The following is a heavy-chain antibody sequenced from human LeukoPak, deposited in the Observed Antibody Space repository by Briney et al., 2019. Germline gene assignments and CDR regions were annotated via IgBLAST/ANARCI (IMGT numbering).Heavy chain of an antibody. CDR1: GYTFTGYF. V-gene: IGHV1-2*02. J-gene: IGHJ4*02. D-gene: IGHD6-13*01. CDR2: INPNSGGT. Sequence: GASVKVSCKASGYTFTGYFMHWVRQAPGQGLEWMGWINPNSGGTNYAQKFQGRVTMTRDTSISTAYMELSRLRSDDTAVYYCARVPIRRIAAAGLGYWGQGTLVTVSS. CDR3: ARVPIRRIAAAGLGY.